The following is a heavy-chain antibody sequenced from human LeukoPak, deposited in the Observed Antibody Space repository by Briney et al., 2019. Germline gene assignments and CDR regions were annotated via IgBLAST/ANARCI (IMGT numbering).Heavy chain of an antibody. Sequence: PGGSLRLSRAPSGFTLSTYWMSSVREAPGERLEWGANIKEDGSDKNYVDSVKGRFTISRDNAKDSLYLQLNSLRAEDTAVYYCARDIPYGLSYFDYWGQGTLVTVSS. J-gene: IGHJ4*02. CDR1: GFTLSTYW. CDR2: IKEDGSDK. CDR3: ARDIPYGLSYFDY. V-gene: IGHV3-7*04. D-gene: IGHD2-2*02.